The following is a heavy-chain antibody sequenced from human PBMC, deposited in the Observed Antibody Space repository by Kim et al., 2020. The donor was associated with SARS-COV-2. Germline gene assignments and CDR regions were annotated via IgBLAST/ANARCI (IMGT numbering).Heavy chain of an antibody. Sequence: GGSLRLSCAASGFAFSSYEMNWVRQAPGKGLEWVSDITNSGSNRYYAASVKGRFTISRDNAKNSLYLQMNTLRAEDTGVYYWSRAIVQFGFGSDYSRGDMDGSGQGATVIVS. CDR1: GFAFSSYE. CDR2: ITNSGSNR. V-gene: IGHV3-48*03. CDR3: SRAIVQFGFGSDYSRGDMDG. D-gene: IGHD3-3*01. J-gene: IGHJ6*02.